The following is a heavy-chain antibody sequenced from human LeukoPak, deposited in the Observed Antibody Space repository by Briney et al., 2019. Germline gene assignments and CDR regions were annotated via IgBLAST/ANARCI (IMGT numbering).Heavy chain of an antibody. CDR1: GYTFTSYD. J-gene: IGHJ6*03. D-gene: IGHD1-26*01. V-gene: IGHV1-8*03. CDR2: MNPNTGNT. CDR3: ARGVGATISYYHYYIDV. Sequence: WASVKVSCKASGYTFTSYDINWVRQASGQGLEWMGWMNPNTGNTGYAQKFQGRVTITRNTSISTVYMELSSMRSEDTAAYYCARGVGATISYYHYYIDVWGKGTTVTVSS.